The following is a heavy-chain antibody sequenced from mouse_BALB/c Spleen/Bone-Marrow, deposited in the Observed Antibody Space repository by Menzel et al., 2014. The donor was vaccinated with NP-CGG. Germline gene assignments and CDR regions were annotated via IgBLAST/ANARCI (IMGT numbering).Heavy chain of an antibody. V-gene: IGHV5-15*02. CDR3: TRNYGNQGATDY. CDR1: GFTFSDYG. CDR2: ISNLAYSI. J-gene: IGHJ4*01. Sequence: DVMLVESGGGLVQPGGSQKLSCAASGFTFSDYGMAWVRRAPGKGPEWVAFISNLAYSIYYADTVTGRFTISRENAKSTLYLEMSSLRSEDTAIYYCTRNYGNQGATDYWGQGTSVTVSS. D-gene: IGHD2-1*01.